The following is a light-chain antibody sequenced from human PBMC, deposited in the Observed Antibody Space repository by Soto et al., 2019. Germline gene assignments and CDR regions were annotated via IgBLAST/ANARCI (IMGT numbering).Light chain of an antibody. Sequence: TQSPGTLSLSPGERATLSCRAVQSVTSTYMAWYQQKPGQAPRLLIYATYFRATGIPDRFSGSGSGTDFTLTIRRLEPEDFAVYYCQQYGSSPETFGQGTKVDIK. CDR2: ATY. J-gene: IGKJ1*01. CDR3: QQYGSSPET. CDR1: QSVTSTY. V-gene: IGKV3-20*01.